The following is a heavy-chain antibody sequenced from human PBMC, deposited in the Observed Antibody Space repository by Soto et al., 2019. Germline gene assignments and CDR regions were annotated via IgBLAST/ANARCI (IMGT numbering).Heavy chain of an antibody. D-gene: IGHD2-15*01. J-gene: IGHJ4*02. CDR3: ARTYCSGGSCYDLFYY. CDR2: IYYSGST. V-gene: IGHV4-59*08. Sequence: SETLSLTCTVSGGSISSYYWSWIRQPPGKGLEWIGYIYYSGSTNYNPSLKSRVTISVDTSKNQFSLKLSSVTAADTAVYYCARTYCSGGSCYDLFYYWGQGTLVTVSS. CDR1: GGSISSYY.